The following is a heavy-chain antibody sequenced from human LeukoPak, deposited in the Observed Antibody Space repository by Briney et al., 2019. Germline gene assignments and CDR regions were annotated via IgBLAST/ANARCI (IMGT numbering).Heavy chain of an antibody. CDR2: IYSGGST. CDR1: GFTVSSNY. Sequence: GGSLRLSCAASGFTVSSNYMSWVRQAPGKGLEWVSVIYSGGSTYYADSVKGRFTISRDNSKNTLYLQMNSLRAEDTAVYYCARGGGGWSYYFDYWGQGTLVTVSS. CDR3: ARGGGGWSYYFDY. D-gene: IGHD6-19*01. J-gene: IGHJ4*02. V-gene: IGHV3-66*01.